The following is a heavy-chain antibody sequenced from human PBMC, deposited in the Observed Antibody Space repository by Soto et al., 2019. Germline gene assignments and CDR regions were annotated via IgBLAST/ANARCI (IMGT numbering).Heavy chain of an antibody. CDR3: AKLGMTTINRDY. Sequence: GGSLRLSCAASGFTFSSYGMHWVRQAPGKGLEWVAVISYDGSNKYYADSVKGRFTISRDNSKNMLYLQMNSLRAEDTALYYCAKLGMTTINRDYWGQGTQVTVSS. V-gene: IGHV3-30*18. D-gene: IGHD5-12*01. J-gene: IGHJ4*02. CDR2: ISYDGSNK. CDR1: GFTFSSYG.